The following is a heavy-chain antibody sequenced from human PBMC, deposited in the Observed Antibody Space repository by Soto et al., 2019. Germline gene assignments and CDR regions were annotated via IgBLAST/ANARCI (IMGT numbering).Heavy chain of an antibody. Sequence: QVQLQESGPGLVKPSQTLSLTCTVSGGSISSGGYYWSWIRQHPGKGLEWIGYIYYSGSTYYNPSLKSRVTIAVDTSKTQFSLKLSSVTAADTAVYYCARDASRYYYGSGLDYWGQGTLVTVSS. CDR1: GGSISSGGYY. CDR2: IYYSGST. D-gene: IGHD3-10*01. J-gene: IGHJ4*02. CDR3: ARDASRYYYGSGLDY. V-gene: IGHV4-31*03.